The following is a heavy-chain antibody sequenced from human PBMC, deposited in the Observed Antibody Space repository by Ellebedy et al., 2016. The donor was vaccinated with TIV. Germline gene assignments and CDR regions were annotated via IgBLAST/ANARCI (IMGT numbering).Heavy chain of an antibody. V-gene: IGHV3-20*04. CDR1: GFTFDDHG. CDR2: INWNGGST. D-gene: IGHD1-14*01. CDR3: ARGTRAPYLVDY. Sequence: GESLKISCAASGFTFDDHGMSWVRQAPGKGLEWVSGINWNGGSTGYADSVKGRFTISRDNSKNTLYLQMNSLRAEDTAVYYCARGTRAPYLVDYWGQGTLVTVSS. J-gene: IGHJ4*02.